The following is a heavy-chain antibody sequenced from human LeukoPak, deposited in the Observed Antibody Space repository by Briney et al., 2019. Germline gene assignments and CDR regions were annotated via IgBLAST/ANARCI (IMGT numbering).Heavy chain of an antibody. CDR2: ISAYNGNT. D-gene: IGHD3-22*01. J-gene: IGHJ4*02. CDR3: ARDLEVDYDSSGYYYLY. V-gene: IGHV1-18*01. CDR1: GYTFTSYG. Sequence: ASVKVSCKASGYTFTSYGISWVRQAPGQGLEWMGWISAYNGNTNYAQKLQGRVTMTTDTSTSTAYMELRSLRSDDTAVYYCARDLEVDYDSSGYYYLYWGQGTLVTVSS.